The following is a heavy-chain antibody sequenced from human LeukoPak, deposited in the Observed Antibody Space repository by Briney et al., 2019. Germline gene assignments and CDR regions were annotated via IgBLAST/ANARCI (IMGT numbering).Heavy chain of an antibody. CDR2: IYPGDSDT. J-gene: IGHJ3*02. D-gene: IGHD3-3*01. CDR1: GYSFTSYW. Sequence: GESLKISCKGSGYSFTSYWIGWVRQMPGKGPEWMGIIYPGDSDTRYSPSFQGQVTISTDKSISTAYLQWSSLKASDTAMYYCARKTYYDFWSGSNDAFDIWGQGTMVTVSS. CDR3: ARKTYYDFWSGSNDAFDI. V-gene: IGHV5-51*01.